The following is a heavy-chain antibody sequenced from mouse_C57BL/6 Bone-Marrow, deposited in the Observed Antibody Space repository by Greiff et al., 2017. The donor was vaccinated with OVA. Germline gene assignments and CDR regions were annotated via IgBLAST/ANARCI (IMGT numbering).Heavy chain of an antibody. J-gene: IGHJ2*01. Sequence: QVQLKQPGAELVKPGASVKLSCKASGYTFTSYWMHWVKQRPGQGLEWIGMIHPNSGSTNYNEKFKSKATLTVDKSSSTAYMQLSSLTSEDSAVYYCARKFGITMVVPFDYWGQGTTLTVSS. CDR3: ARKFGITMVVPFDY. CDR2: IHPNSGST. V-gene: IGHV1-64*01. D-gene: IGHD1-1*01. CDR1: GYTFTSYW.